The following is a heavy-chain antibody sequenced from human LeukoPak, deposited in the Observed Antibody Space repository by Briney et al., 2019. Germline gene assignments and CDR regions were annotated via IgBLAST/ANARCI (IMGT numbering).Heavy chain of an antibody. CDR2: SYYSGST. CDR1: GGSISSSSYY. Sequence: PSETLSLTCTVSGGSISSSSYYWGWIRQPPGKGLEWIGSSYYSGSTYYNPSLKSRVTISVDTSKNQFSLKLSSVTAADTAVYYCARSRIGGSYIYYFDYWGQGTLVTVSS. J-gene: IGHJ4*02. CDR3: ARSRIGGSYIYYFDY. D-gene: IGHD1-26*01. V-gene: IGHV4-39*01.